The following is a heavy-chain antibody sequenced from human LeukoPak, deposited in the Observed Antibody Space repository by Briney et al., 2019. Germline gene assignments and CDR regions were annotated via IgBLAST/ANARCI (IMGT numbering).Heavy chain of an antibody. Sequence: SETLSLTCTVSGGSISSSSYYWGWIRQPPGKGLEWIGSIYYSGSTYYNPSLKSRVTISVDTSKNQFSLKLSSVTAADTAVYYCARGYTVTTFWFDPWGQGTLVTVSS. V-gene: IGHV4-39*07. CDR2: IYYSGST. D-gene: IGHD4-17*01. CDR3: ARGYTVTTFWFDP. CDR1: GGSISSSSYY. J-gene: IGHJ5*02.